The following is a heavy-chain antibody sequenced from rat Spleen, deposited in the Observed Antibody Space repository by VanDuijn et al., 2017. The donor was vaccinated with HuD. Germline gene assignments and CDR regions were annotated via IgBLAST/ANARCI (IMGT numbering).Heavy chain of an antibody. J-gene: IGHJ1*01. Sequence: EVQLVESGGGFVQPGRSMKLSCAASGFTFSNYYMAWVRQAPKKGLEWVATISTSGSRTYYPDSVKGRFTISRDKAKSSLYLQMNSLKSEETATYYCARPEQLYPLYWYFDFWGPGTMVTVSS. CDR3: ARPEQLYPLYWYFDF. D-gene: IGHD1-2*01. V-gene: IGHV5S11*01. CDR2: ISTSGSRT. CDR1: GFTFSNYY.